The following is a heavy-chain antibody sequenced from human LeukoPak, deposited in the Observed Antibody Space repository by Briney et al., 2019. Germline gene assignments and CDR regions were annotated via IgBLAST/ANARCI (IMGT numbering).Heavy chain of an antibody. CDR1: GYSFSSYS. J-gene: IGHJ4*02. V-gene: IGHV5-51*01. CDR2: IHGGDFNV. D-gene: IGHD3-16*01. CDR3: ARHNCYDS. Sequence: GESLKISCKASGYSFSSYSIAWVRQVPGKGLEWMGMIHGGDFNVIYSPPFQGQVTISVDKSINTAYPQWSSLKASDSALYYCARHNCYDSWGQGTLVTVSS.